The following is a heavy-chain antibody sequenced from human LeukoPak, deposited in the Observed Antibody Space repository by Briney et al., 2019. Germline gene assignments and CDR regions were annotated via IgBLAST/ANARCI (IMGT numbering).Heavy chain of an antibody. V-gene: IGHV1-46*01. Sequence: EASVKVSCKASGYTFTSYYMHWVRQAPGQGLEWMGIINPSGGSTSYAQKFQGRVTMTRDTPTSTVYMELSSLRSEDTAVYYCARDQAYSSGWLKSAYYYYGMDVWGQGTTVTVSS. CDR2: INPSGGST. CDR1: GYTFTSYY. D-gene: IGHD6-19*01. J-gene: IGHJ6*02. CDR3: ARDQAYSSGWLKSAYYYYGMDV.